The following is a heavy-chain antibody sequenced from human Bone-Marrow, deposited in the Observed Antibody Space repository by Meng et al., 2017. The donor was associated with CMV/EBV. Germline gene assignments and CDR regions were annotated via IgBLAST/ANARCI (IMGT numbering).Heavy chain of an antibody. CDR2: INPNSGGT. V-gene: IGHV1-2*02. CDR3: ARDRSAVVNYYYYGMDV. D-gene: IGHD6-13*01. J-gene: IGHJ6*02. Sequence: ASVKVSCKASGYTFTGYYMHWVRQAPGQGLEWMGWINPNSGGTNYAQKFQGRVTMTRDTSISTAYMELSRLRSDDTAVYYCARDRSAVVNYYYYGMDVWGQGTMVTVSS. CDR1: GYTFTGYY.